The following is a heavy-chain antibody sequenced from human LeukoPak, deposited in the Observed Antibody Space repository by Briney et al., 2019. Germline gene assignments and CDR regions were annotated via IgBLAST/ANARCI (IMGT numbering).Heavy chain of an antibody. CDR2: IYYSGST. D-gene: IGHD3-22*01. CDR3: AGHDSSGTYFQH. Sequence: SETLSLTCTVSGGSISSYYWSWIRQPPGKGLEWIGYIYYSGSTNYNPSLRSRVTISVDTSKNQFSLKLSSVTAADTAVYYCAGHDSSGTYFQHWGQGTLVTV. J-gene: IGHJ1*01. V-gene: IGHV4-59*01. CDR1: GGSISSYY.